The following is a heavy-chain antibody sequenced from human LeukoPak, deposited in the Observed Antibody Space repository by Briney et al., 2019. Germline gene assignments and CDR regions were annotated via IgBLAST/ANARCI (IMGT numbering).Heavy chain of an antibody. CDR3: ARHKYGDLTPSDY. CDR2: IYYSGST. D-gene: IGHD4-17*01. J-gene: IGHJ4*02. CDR1: GGSISSYY. V-gene: IGHV4-59*08. Sequence: SETLSLTCTVSGGSISSYYWSWIRQPPGKGLEWIGYIYYSGSTNYSPSLKSRVTISVDTSKNQFSLKLSSVTAADTAVYYCARHKYGDLTPSDYWGQGTLVTVSS.